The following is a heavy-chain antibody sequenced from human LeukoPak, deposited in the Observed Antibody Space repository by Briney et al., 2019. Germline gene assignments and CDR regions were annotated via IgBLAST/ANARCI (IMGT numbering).Heavy chain of an antibody. CDR3: ARDIRWEPGP. V-gene: IGHV3-48*03. J-gene: IGHJ5*02. CDR1: GFTFSSYE. D-gene: IGHD1-26*01. Sequence: GGSLRLSCAASGFTFSSYEMNWVRQAPGKGLEWVSYISSSGNTIYYADSVKGRFTISRDNAKNSLYLQTNSLRAEDTAIYYCARDIRWEPGPWGQGTLVTVSS. CDR2: ISSSGNTI.